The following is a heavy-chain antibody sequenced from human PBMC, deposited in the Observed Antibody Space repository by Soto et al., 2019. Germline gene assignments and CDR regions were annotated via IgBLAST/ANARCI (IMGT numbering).Heavy chain of an antibody. D-gene: IGHD2-15*01. CDR1: GYTFDRYG. CDR2: ISIYNENT. V-gene: IGHV1-18*01. J-gene: IGHJ6*02. CDR3: AREGYCSSGSCALYSHDFFGMDV. Sequence: ASVKVSCKASGYTFDRYGVSWVRQAPGQGLEWMGWISIYNENTKYAQRFQGRVTMTRDTSTSIVYVELASLTSDDTPVYYCAREGYCSSGSCALYSHDFFGMDVWGQGTTVTVSS.